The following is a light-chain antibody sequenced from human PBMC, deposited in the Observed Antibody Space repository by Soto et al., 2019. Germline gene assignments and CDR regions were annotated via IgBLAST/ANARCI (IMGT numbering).Light chain of an antibody. Sequence: EVVLTQSPVTLALSPGERATLSCRASQNVAIYVAWYQQRPGQAPRLLIYDASNRATGIPARFSGSGSGTDFTLTISSLEPEDFAVYYCQQRRDWPPLTFGGGTKVEIK. CDR2: DAS. V-gene: IGKV3-11*01. CDR1: QNVAIY. CDR3: QQRRDWPPLT. J-gene: IGKJ4*01.